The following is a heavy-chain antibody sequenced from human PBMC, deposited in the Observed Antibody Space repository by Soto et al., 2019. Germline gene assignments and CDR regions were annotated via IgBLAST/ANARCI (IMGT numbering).Heavy chain of an antibody. V-gene: IGHV1-69*13. CDR1: GGTFSSYA. CDR2: IIPIFGTA. D-gene: IGHD3-10*01. Sequence: SVKVSCKASGGTFSSYAISWVRQAPGQGLEWMGGIIPIFGTANYAQKFQGRVTITADESTSTAYMELSSLRSEDTAVYYCARSAPGSPDYYYYGMDVWGQGTTVTVSS. CDR3: ARSAPGSPDYYYYGMDV. J-gene: IGHJ6*02.